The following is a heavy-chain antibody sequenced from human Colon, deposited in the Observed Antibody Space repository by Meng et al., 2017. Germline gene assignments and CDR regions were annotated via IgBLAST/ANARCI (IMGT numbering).Heavy chain of an antibody. J-gene: IGHJ4*02. CDR2: ISGSGSSV. Sequence: QVHLVESGGGLVNPGGSLRLSCAASGFTFSDYYMTWIRQAPGKGLEWLSYISGSGSSVYYADSVKGRMTISRDNAKNSLYLQMNSLRAEDTAVYYCARGRYRSTHWGQGTLVTVSS. CDR3: ARGRYRSTH. V-gene: IGHV3-11*01. CDR1: GFTFSDYY. D-gene: IGHD2-2*02.